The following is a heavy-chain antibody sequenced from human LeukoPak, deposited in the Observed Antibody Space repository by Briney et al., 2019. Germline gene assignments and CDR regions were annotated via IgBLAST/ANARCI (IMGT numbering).Heavy chain of an antibody. CDR1: GFTFSSYS. J-gene: IGHJ6*02. Sequence: GGSLRLSCAASGFTFSSYSMNWVRQAPGKGLEWVSYISSSSSTIYYADSVKGRFTISRDNAKNSPYLQMNSLRAEDTAVYYCARAGSSGYYYGMDVWGQGTTVTVSS. CDR3: ARAGSSGYYYGMDV. CDR2: ISSSSSTI. D-gene: IGHD3-22*01. V-gene: IGHV3-48*04.